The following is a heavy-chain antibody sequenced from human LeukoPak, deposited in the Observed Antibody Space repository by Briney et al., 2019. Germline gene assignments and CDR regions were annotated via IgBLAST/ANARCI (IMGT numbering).Heavy chain of an antibody. J-gene: IGHJ4*02. CDR1: GYTFTTYP. V-gene: IGHV1-46*01. CDR2: IYPRDGST. CDR3: ARDQEGFDY. Sequence: ASVKVSCKASGYTFTTYPINWVRQAPGQGLEWMGMIYPRDGSTSYAQRFQDRVTVTRDTSTSTVHMELSGLRSEDTAVYYCARDQEGFDYWGQGTQVTVSS.